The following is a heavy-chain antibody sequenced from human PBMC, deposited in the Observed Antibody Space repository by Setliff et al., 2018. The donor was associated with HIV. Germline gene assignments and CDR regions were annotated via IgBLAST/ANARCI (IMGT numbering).Heavy chain of an antibody. J-gene: IGHJ4*02. D-gene: IGHD3-22*01. CDR1: GFTFSSYE. CDR3: AKASRGEYYDNSGFFVTYFDN. CDR2: ISSSGSTI. Sequence: GGSLRLSCAASGFTFSSYEMNWVRQAPGKGMELVSYISSSGSTIYYADSVKGRSTISRDNSGDTLYLHMNNLRAEDTAVYYCAKASRGEYYDNSGFFVTYFDNWGQGKLVTVSS. V-gene: IGHV3-48*03.